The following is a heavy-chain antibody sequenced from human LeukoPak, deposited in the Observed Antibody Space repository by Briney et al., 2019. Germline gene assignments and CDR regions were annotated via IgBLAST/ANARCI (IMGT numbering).Heavy chain of an antibody. CDR3: ARYSSGWYHDY. CDR2: INAGNGNT. Sequence: ASVKVSCKASGYTFTRFAMHWVRQAPGQRLEWMGWINAGNGNTKYSQKFQGRVTITRDTSANTAYMELSSLISEDTAVYYRARYSSGWYHDYWGQGTLVTVSS. V-gene: IGHV1-3*01. D-gene: IGHD6-19*01. CDR1: GYTFTRFA. J-gene: IGHJ4*02.